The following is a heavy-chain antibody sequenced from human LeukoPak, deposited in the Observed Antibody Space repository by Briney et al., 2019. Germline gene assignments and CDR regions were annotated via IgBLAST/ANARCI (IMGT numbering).Heavy chain of an antibody. CDR1: GFTVSSSY. Sequence: PGGSLRLSCAASGFTVSSSYMSWVRQPPGKGLEWVSVIYGGGNTDYADSVKGRFTISRDNAKNTLYLQMSSLRAEDTAVYYCARGGDPVKYYAEYFQYWGQGTLVTVSS. CDR2: IYGGGNT. D-gene: IGHD2-21*02. CDR3: ARGGDPVKYYAEYFQY. V-gene: IGHV3-53*03. J-gene: IGHJ1*01.